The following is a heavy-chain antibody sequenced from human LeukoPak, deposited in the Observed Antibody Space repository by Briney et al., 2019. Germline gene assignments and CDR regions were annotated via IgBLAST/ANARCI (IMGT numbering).Heavy chain of an antibody. Sequence: GGSLRLSCAASGFTFNKAWMSWVRQAPGKGLEWVGRIKSKTDDGTTDYAAPVKGRFTISRDDLKETLYLQMDSLKTEDTAVYYCTTGYSNYLRYYYYFYMDVWGKGTTVTVSS. CDR3: TTGYSNYLRYYYYFYMDV. CDR1: GFTFNKAW. D-gene: IGHD4-11*01. CDR2: IKSKTDDGTT. V-gene: IGHV3-15*01. J-gene: IGHJ6*03.